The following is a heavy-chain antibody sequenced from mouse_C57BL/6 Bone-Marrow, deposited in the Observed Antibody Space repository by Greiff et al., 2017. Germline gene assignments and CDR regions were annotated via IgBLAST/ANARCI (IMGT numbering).Heavy chain of an antibody. CDR2: ISSGSSTI. Sequence: EVKVVESGGGLVKPGGSLKLSCAASGFTFSDYGMHWVRQAPEKGLEWVAYISSGSSTIYYADTVKGRFTISRDNAKNTLFLQMTSLRSEDTAMYYCARPHYYGRSYYAMDYWGQGTSVTVSS. CDR3: ARPHYYGRSYYAMDY. CDR1: GFTFSDYG. V-gene: IGHV5-17*01. J-gene: IGHJ4*01. D-gene: IGHD1-1*01.